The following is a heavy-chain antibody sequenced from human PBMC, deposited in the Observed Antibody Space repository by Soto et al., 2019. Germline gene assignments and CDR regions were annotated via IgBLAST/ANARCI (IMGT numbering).Heavy chain of an antibody. CDR2: ISSSGSTI. V-gene: IGHV3-11*01. J-gene: IGHJ6*03. D-gene: IGHD2-2*01. Sequence: QVQLVESGGGLVKPGGSLRLSCAASGFTFSDNYMSWIRQAPGKGLEWVSYISSSGSTIYYADSVKGRFTISRDNAKNSLYLQMNTLRAEDTAVYYCARADIVVVPAVMDVWGKGTTVTVSS. CDR1: GFTFSDNY. CDR3: ARADIVVVPAVMDV.